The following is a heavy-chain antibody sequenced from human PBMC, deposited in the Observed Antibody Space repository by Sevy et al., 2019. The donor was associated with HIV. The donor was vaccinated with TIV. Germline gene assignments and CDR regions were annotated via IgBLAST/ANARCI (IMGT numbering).Heavy chain of an antibody. J-gene: IGHJ4*01. CDR1: GASISSSGYY. V-gene: IGHV4-39*01. CDR2: INYSGIT. D-gene: IGHD6-19*01. CDR3: AGPILTYHNGWSYYDY. Sequence: SEILSLTCTVSGASISSSGYYWGWIRQPPGKGLEWIASINYSGITFDNSSLKSRITISADTSKKQFSLDLNSVTAADTAIYYCAGPILTYHNGWSYYDYWGHGTVVTVSS.